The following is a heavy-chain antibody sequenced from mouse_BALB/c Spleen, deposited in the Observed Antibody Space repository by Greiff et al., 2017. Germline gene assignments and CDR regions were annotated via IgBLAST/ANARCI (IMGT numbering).Heavy chain of an antibody. CDR2: ISDGGSYT. D-gene: IGHD1-2*01. Sequence: EVQVVESGGGLVKPGGSLKLSCAASGFTFSDYYMYWVRQTPEKRLAWVVTISDGGSYTYYPDSVKGRFTISRDNAKNTRYLQMSSLTSEDTAMYYCARGNTLLRRHAMDYWGQGTSVTVSS. CDR1: GFTFSDYY. J-gene: IGHJ4*01. V-gene: IGHV5-4*02. CDR3: ARGNTLLRRHAMDY.